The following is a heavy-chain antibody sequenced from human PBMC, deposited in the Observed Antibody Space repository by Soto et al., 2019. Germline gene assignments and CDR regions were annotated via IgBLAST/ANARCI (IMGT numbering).Heavy chain of an antibody. CDR3: ARDRVYYYDNSGYYKFDY. CDR2: VSYDGNNQ. V-gene: IGHV3-30-3*01. J-gene: IGHJ4*02. Sequence: QVQLVESGGGVVQPGRSLRVSCVASGFIFSNYAMHWVRQAPGKGLEWVAVVSYDGNNQFYAESVKGRFTISRDSSKTTLYLQMNNLREEDTAVYYCARDRVYYYDNSGYYKFDYWGQGTLVIVSS. CDR1: GFIFSNYA. D-gene: IGHD3-22*01.